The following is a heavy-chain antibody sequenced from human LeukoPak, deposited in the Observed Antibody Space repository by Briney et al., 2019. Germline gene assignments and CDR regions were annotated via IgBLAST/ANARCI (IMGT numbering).Heavy chain of an antibody. CDR3: ARLPIFGVVIRRGYYGMDV. Sequence: PEGSLRLSCAASGFTVSSSYMSWVRQAPGKGLEWVSVIYSGGSTYYADSVKGRFTISRHNSKNTLYLQMNSLRAEDTAVYYCARLPIFGVVIRRGYYGMDVWGQGTTVTVSS. CDR2: IYSGGST. D-gene: IGHD3-3*01. CDR1: GFTVSSSY. J-gene: IGHJ6*02. V-gene: IGHV3-53*04.